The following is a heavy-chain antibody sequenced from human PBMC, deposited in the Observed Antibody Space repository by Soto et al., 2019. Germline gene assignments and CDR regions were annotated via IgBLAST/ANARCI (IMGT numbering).Heavy chain of an antibody. Sequence: SETLSLTCTVSGGSISIGGYYWSWIRQHPGKGLEWIGYIYYSGSTYYNPSLKSRVTISVDTSKNQFSLKLSSVTAADTAVYYCARHQVVVVPAALGTSTNGYNWFDPWGQGTLVTVSS. V-gene: IGHV4-31*03. CDR1: GGSISIGGYY. CDR3: ARHQVVVVPAALGTSTNGYNWFDP. CDR2: IYYSGST. J-gene: IGHJ5*02. D-gene: IGHD2-2*01.